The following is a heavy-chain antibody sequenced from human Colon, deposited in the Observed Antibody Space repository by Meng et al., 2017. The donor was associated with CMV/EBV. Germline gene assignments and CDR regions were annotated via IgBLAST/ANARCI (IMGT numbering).Heavy chain of an antibody. V-gene: IGHV1-2*02. CDR1: GYTFTGYY. Sequence: ASVQVSCKASGYTFTGYYMHWVRQAPGQGLEWMGWINPNSGGTNYAQKFQGRVTMTRDTSISTAYMELSRLRSDDTAVYYCARDRRRAYCSSTSCSNWFDPWGQGTLVTVSS. CDR3: ARDRRRAYCSSTSCSNWFDP. J-gene: IGHJ5*02. D-gene: IGHD2-2*01. CDR2: INPNSGGT.